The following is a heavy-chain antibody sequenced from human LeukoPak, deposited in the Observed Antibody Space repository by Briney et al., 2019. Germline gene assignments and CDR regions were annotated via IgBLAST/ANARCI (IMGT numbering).Heavy chain of an antibody. CDR2: IYPDDSNT. CDR3: ARLGTDWNPDY. CDR1: GYSFPTFW. J-gene: IGHJ4*02. D-gene: IGHD1-1*01. V-gene: IGHV5-51*01. Sequence: GESLKISCKASGYSFPTFWIGWVRQMPGKGLEWMGIIYPDDSNTRYSPSFQGQVTFSADKSINTAYLQWTSLKASDTAMYYCARLGTDWNPDYWGQGTLVTVSS.